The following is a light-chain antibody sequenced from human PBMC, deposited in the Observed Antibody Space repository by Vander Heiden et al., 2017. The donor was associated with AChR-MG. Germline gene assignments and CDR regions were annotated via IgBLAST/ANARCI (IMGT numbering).Light chain of an antibody. CDR2: AAS. CDR3: QQSYSTPYT. CDR1: LTILTS. J-gene: IGKJ2*01. V-gene: IGKV1-39*01. Sequence: DIQMTQYPSYLSASVGDRVTITCRASLTILTSLTWYQQKPGKAPQLLIYAASSLQSGVPSRFSGSGSGTDFTLPISSLQPEDFATYYCQQSYSTPYTFGQGTKLEI.